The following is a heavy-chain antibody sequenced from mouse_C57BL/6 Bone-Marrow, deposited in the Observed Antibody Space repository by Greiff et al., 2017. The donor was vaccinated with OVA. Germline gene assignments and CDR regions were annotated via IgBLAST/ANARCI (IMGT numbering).Heavy chain of an antibody. CDR2: IYPGSGST. CDR3: AKEDPTTVDWYFDV. Sequence: VKLQQPGAELVKPGASVKMSCKASGYTFTSYWITWVKQRPGQGLEWIGDIYPGSGSTNYNEKFKSKATLTVDTSSSTAYMQLSSLTSEDSAVYYCAKEDPTTVDWYFDVWGTGTTVTVSS. V-gene: IGHV1-55*01. J-gene: IGHJ1*03. D-gene: IGHD1-1*01. CDR1: GYTFTSYW.